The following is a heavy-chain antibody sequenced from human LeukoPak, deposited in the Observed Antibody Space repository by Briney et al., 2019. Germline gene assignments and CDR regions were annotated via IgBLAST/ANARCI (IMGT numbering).Heavy chain of an antibody. Sequence: GGSLRLSCAASGFTFSDYYMSWIRQPPGKGLEWVSAISGTGGSTYYADSVKGRFTISRDNSKNTLYLQMNSLRAEDTAVYYCAKFGITIFGVVISYFDYWGQGTLVTVSS. CDR2: ISGTGGST. V-gene: IGHV3-23*01. CDR3: AKFGITIFGVVISYFDY. CDR1: GFTFSDYY. J-gene: IGHJ4*02. D-gene: IGHD3-3*01.